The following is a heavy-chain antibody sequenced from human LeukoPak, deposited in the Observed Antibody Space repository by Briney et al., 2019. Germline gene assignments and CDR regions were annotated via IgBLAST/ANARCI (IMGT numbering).Heavy chain of an antibody. CDR2: ISGRANSA. CDR1: GFTFSTYA. D-gene: IGHD2-8*01. V-gene: IGHV3-23*01. CDR3: AKDMVWAHYYFDY. J-gene: IGHJ4*02. Sequence: GGSLRLSCAASGFTFSTYAISWVRQAPGKGLEWLSVISGRANSAYSADSVKGRFTISRDNSQNTVSLQMNSLRAEDTAVYFCAKDMVWAHYYFDYWGQGTVVTVSS.